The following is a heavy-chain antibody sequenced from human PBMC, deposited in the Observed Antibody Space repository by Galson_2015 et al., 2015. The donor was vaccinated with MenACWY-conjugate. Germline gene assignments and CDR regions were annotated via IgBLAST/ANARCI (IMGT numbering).Heavy chain of an antibody. D-gene: IGHD3-10*01. CDR3: ARDLRHVSMVRGSIVPDAFDM. J-gene: IGHJ3*02. V-gene: IGHV1-46*01. Sequence: SDGSTNYAQKFQGRVTMTRETSTTTVYLELSSLRSEDTAAYYCARDLRHVSMVRGSIVPDAFDMWGQGTMVTVSS. CDR2: SDGST.